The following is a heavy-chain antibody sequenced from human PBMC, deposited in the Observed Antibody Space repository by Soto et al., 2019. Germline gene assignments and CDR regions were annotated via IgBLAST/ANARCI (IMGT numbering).Heavy chain of an antibody. CDR1: GYTFTGYG. Sequence: QVHLVQSGAEVKKPGASVKVFCKASGYTFTGYGITWVRQAPGQGLEWMGWISAHNGNTDYAQKLQGRVIVTRDTSTSTAYMELRSLISDDTAVYYCARGRYGDYWGQGALVTVSS. J-gene: IGHJ4*02. V-gene: IGHV1-18*01. CDR2: ISAHNGNT. CDR3: ARGRYGDY. D-gene: IGHD1-1*01.